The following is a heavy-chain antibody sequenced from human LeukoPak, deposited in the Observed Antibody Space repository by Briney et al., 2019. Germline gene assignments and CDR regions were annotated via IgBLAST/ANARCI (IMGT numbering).Heavy chain of an antibody. Sequence: GGSLSLSCPASGFTLEVYARPWFRQAPGKGLEGVSGISGGSGSIGYADSVKGRFTISRDNAKNSLYLQMNSLRAEDTALYYCAKDRFAWFGELLMPDAFDIWGQGTMVTVSS. J-gene: IGHJ3*02. CDR2: ISGGSGSI. CDR3: AKDRFAWFGELLMPDAFDI. D-gene: IGHD3-10*01. CDR1: GFTLEVYA. V-gene: IGHV3-9*01.